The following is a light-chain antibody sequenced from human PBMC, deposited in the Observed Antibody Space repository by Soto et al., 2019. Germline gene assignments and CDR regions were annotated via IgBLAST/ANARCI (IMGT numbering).Light chain of an antibody. CDR2: DAS. Sequence: EIVLTQSPATLSLSPGERATLSCRASQSVRNYLAWYQQKPGQAPRLLIYDASNRATGVPGRFSGSGSGTDFTLTISRLEPEDFAVYYCQQRSNGPWTFGQGTKVEIK. V-gene: IGKV3-11*01. CDR1: QSVRNY. J-gene: IGKJ1*01. CDR3: QQRSNGPWT.